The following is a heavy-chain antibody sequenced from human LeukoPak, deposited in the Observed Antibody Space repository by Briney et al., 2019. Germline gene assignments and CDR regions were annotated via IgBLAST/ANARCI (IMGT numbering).Heavy chain of an antibody. D-gene: IGHD2-2*02. CDR3: ARDRGFCSSSTCYTAF. CDR2: INSNSGGT. V-gene: IGHV1-2*02. CDR1: GYTFTGYY. Sequence: GASVKVSCKASGYTFTGYYMHWVRQAPGQGLEWMGWINSNSGGTNYAQKFQGRVTMTRDTSISTAYMELSSLTSDDTAVYFCARDRGFCSSSTCYTAFWGQGTLVTVSS. J-gene: IGHJ4*02.